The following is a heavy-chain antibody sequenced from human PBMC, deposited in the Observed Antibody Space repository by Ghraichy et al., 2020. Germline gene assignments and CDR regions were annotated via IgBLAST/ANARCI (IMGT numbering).Heavy chain of an antibody. J-gene: IGHJ4*02. Sequence: GESLNISCAASGFTVSSNYMSWVRQAPGKGLEWVSVIYSGGSTYYADSVKGRFTISRDNSKNTLYLQMNSLRAEDTAVYYCARGPDYDFWSGYLYYFDYWGQGTLVTVSS. CDR2: IYSGGST. V-gene: IGHV3-53*01. CDR3: ARGPDYDFWSGYLYYFDY. CDR1: GFTVSSNY. D-gene: IGHD3-3*01.